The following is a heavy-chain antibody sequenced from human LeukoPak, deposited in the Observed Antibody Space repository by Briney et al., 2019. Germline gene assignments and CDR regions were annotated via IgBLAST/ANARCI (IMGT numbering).Heavy chain of an antibody. J-gene: IGHJ4*02. Sequence: GGSLRLSCAASGFTFSSYNMNWVRQAPGKGLEWVSSISSSSTYIYYADSVKGRFTISRDNSKNTLYLQMNSLRAEDTAVYYCAKAEELSITGTLLFDYWGQGTLVTVSS. CDR2: ISSSSTYI. V-gene: IGHV3-21*04. D-gene: IGHD1-7*01. CDR3: AKAEELSITGTLLFDY. CDR1: GFTFSSYN.